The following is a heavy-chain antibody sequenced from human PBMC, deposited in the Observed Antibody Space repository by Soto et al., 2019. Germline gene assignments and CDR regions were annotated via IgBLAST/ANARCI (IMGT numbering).Heavy chain of an antibody. V-gene: IGHV3-74*01. CDR1: GITFSDYW. CDR3: ARDVQLQSFDY. CDR2: VNSDGSRT. Sequence: EVPLVESGGGLVQPGGSLRLSCVVSGITFSDYWMHWVRQAPGKGLVWVSRVNSDGSRTSYADSVKGRFTISRDNAKNTLYLQMTSLRAEDTAVYYCARDVQLQSFDYWGQGTLVTVSS. J-gene: IGHJ4*02. D-gene: IGHD5-18*01.